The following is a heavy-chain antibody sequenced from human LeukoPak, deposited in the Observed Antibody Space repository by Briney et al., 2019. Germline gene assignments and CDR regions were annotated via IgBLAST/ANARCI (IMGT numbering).Heavy chain of an antibody. CDR2: IRHDGTNE. CDR3: ARDGLGSFSLDY. D-gene: IGHD3-10*01. CDR1: GLNFSSYY. V-gene: IGHV3-7*04. J-gene: IGHJ4*02. Sequence: GGSLTLSCVASGLNFSSYYMSWVRQAPGKGLEWVADIRHDGTNEYNVDSVKGRFTISRDNAKNSLFLQMNSLRAEDTAVYYCARDGLGSFSLDYWGQGTVVTVSS.